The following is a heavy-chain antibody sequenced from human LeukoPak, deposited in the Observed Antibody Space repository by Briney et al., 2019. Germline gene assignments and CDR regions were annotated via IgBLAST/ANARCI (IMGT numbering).Heavy chain of an antibody. Sequence: SETLSLTCAVYGGSFSGYYWSWIRQPPGKGLEWIGEINHSGSTNYNPSLKSRVTISVDTSKNQFSLKLSSVTAADTAVYYCARGHQLRYFDWSPGDCFDYWGQGTQVTVSS. D-gene: IGHD3-9*01. V-gene: IGHV4-34*01. CDR1: GGSFSGYY. CDR2: INHSGST. J-gene: IGHJ4*02. CDR3: ARGHQLRYFDWSPGDCFDY.